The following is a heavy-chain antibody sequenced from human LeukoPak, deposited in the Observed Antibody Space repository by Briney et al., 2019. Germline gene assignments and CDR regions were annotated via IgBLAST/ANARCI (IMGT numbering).Heavy chain of an antibody. J-gene: IGHJ4*02. Sequence: PGGSLRLSCAASGFTFSSYAMNWVRQAPGKGLEWVSGISGSGGNTYYSDSVKGRFTISRDNSKNTLYLQMNSLRPEDTAVYYCAKGHRMVRGVPFDYWGQGTLVTVSS. D-gene: IGHD3-10*01. CDR1: GFTFSSYA. V-gene: IGHV3-23*01. CDR3: AKGHRMVRGVPFDY. CDR2: ISGSGGNT.